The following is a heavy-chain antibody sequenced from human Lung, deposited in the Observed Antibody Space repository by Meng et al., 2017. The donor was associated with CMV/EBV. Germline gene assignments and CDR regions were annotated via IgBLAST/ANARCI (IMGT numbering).Heavy chain of an antibody. V-gene: IGHV1-2*02. J-gene: IGHJ5*02. D-gene: IGHD1-1*01. CDR1: GYTFTGYY. CDR2: INPNSGGT. Sequence: SGYTFTGYYMHWVRQAPGQGLEWMGWINPNSGGTNYAQKFQGRVTMTRDTSISTAYMELSRLRSDDTAVYYCAALDFNNWSDQNWFDPWGQGTLVTVSS. CDR3: AALDFNNWSDQNWFDP.